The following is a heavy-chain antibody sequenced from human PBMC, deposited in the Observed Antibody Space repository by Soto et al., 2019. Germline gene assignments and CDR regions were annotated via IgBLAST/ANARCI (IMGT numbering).Heavy chain of an antibody. Sequence: VQLVESGGGVVQPGRSLRLSCAASGFTLSTYAMHWVRQAPGKGLEWVAVISYDGSNRYYADSVKGRFTISRDSSKNTLYLQMNSLRVEDTAVYYCARDATAVASYYFDNWGQGTPVTVSS. CDR1: GFTLSTYA. J-gene: IGHJ4*02. CDR3: ARDATAVASYYFDN. V-gene: IGHV3-30-3*01. D-gene: IGHD6-19*01. CDR2: ISYDGSNR.